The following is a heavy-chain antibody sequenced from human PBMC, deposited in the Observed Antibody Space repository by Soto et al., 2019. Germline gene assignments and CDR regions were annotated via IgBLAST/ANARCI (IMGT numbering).Heavy chain of an antibody. CDR3: ARVGSTIFHFDY. J-gene: IGHJ4*02. D-gene: IGHD3-3*01. CDR1: GYTFTCYY. V-gene: IGHV1-2*04. Sequence: GASVKVSCKASGYTFTCYYMHWVRHAPGQGLEWMGWINPNSGGTNYAQKFQGWVTMTRDTSISTAYMELSRLRSDDTAVYYCARVGSTIFHFDYSGQGTLVTVSS. CDR2: INPNSGGT.